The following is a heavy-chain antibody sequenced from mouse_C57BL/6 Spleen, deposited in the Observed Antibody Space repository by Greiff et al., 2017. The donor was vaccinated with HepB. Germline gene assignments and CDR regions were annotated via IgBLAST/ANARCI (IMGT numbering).Heavy chain of an antibody. Sequence: EVKLMESGGGLVQPGGSLKLSCAASGIDFSRYWMSWVRRAPGKGLEWIGEINPDSSTINYAPSLKDKFIISRDNAKNTLYLQMSKVRSEDTALYYCARPIYYDYDPYAMDYWGQGTSVTVSS. CDR1: GIDFSRYW. CDR2: INPDSSTI. CDR3: ARPIYYDYDPYAMDY. J-gene: IGHJ4*01. V-gene: IGHV4-1*01. D-gene: IGHD2-4*01.